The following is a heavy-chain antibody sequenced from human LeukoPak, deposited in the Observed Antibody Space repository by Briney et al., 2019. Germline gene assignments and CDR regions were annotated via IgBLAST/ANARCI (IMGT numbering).Heavy chain of an antibody. CDR2: INPSGGST. CDR1: GYTFTSYY. D-gene: IGHD6-13*01. J-gene: IGHJ4*02. V-gene: IGHV1-46*01. Sequence: ASVKVSCKASGYTFTSYYMHWVRQAPGQGLEWMGIINPSGGSTSYAQKFQGRVTMTRDTSTSTVYMELSSLRSEDTAVYYCAKMIAAAATHDYWGQGTLVTVSS. CDR3: AKMIAAAATHDY.